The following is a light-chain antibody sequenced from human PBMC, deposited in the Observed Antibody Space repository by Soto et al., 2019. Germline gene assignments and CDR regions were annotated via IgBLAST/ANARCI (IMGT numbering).Light chain of an antibody. CDR2: ANK. CDR1: NSNIGTGYD. J-gene: IGLJ2*01. V-gene: IGLV1-40*01. Sequence: QSVLTQPPSVSGAPGQRVTISCTGTNSNIGTGYDVHWYQHLPGTAPKLLIYANKNRPSGVPDRFSGSTSGSSAPLAITGLQAEDEADYYCQSYDTRLGVLFGGGTQLTVL. CDR3: QSYDTRLGVL.